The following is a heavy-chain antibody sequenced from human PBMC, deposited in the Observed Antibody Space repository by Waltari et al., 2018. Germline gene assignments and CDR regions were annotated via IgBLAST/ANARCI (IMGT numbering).Heavy chain of an antibody. CDR1: GFTFSSYG. V-gene: IGHV3-33*01. J-gene: IGHJ4*02. Sequence: QVQLVESGGGVVQPGRSLRLSCAASGFTFSSYGMHWVRQAPGKGLEWVAVRGDDGSNKYYADSVKGRVTIARDNSKNTLYRQMNSLRAEDTAVYYCARAPRRIARWDYWGQGTLVTVSS. CDR3: ARAPRRIARWDY. CDR2: RGDDGSNK. D-gene: IGHD2-15*01.